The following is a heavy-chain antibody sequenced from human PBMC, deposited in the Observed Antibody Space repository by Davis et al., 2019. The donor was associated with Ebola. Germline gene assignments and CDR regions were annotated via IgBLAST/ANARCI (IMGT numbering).Heavy chain of an antibody. CDR1: GFTFSSYA. V-gene: IGHV3-23*01. Sequence: GGSLRLSCAASGFTFSSYAMSWVRQTPGKGLEWVSAITGSGSLTGYADSVKGRFTISRDNSKNTLNMQMHSLRVEDTAVYYCAKSRWVTTSYYGMDVWGQGTTVTVSS. CDR3: AKSRWVTTSYYGMDV. CDR2: ITGSGSLT. D-gene: IGHD4-11*01. J-gene: IGHJ6*02.